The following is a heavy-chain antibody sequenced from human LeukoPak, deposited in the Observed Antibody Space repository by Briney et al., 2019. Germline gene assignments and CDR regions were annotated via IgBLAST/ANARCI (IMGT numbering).Heavy chain of an antibody. V-gene: IGHV3-30*18. CDR3: AKDTSSRADY. Sequence: GGSLRLSCAASGFTFSSYGMLWDRQAPGKGLEWVAVISYDGSNKYYADSVKGRFTISRDNSKNTLYLQMNSPRAEDTAVYYCAKDTSSRADYWGQGTLVTVSS. D-gene: IGHD3-16*01. J-gene: IGHJ4*02. CDR2: ISYDGSNK. CDR1: GFTFSSYG.